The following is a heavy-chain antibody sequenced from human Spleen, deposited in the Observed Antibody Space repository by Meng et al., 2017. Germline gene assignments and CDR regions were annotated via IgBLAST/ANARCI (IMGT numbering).Heavy chain of an antibody. CDR2: ISAYNGNT. D-gene: IGHD6-19*01. Sequence: ASVKVSCKASGYTFTSYGISWVRQAPGQGLEWMGWISAYNGNTNYAQKLQGRVTMTTDTSTSTAYMELRSLRSDDTAVYYCVRDSQWLAYYYYGMDVWGQGTTVTVAS. CDR3: VRDSQWLAYYYYGMDV. V-gene: IGHV1-18*01. CDR1: GYTFTSYG. J-gene: IGHJ6*02.